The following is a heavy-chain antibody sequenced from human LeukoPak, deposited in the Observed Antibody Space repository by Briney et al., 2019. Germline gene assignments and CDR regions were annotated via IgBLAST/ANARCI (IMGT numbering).Heavy chain of an antibody. J-gene: IGHJ4*02. CDR1: GFTFSGYY. Sequence: GGSLRLSCAASGFTFSGYYMGWIRQAPGKGLDWIAYISSSGNLIHYADSVKGRFTVSRGNAKSSLYLQMNSLRGEDTAVYYCARVFRGAYYHGEYWGQGTLVTVSS. CDR2: ISSSGNLI. D-gene: IGHD2/OR15-2a*01. CDR3: ARVFRGAYYHGEY. V-gene: IGHV3-11*04.